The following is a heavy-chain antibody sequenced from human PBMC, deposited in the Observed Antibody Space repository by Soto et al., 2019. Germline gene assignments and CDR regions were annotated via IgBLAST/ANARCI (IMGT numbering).Heavy chain of an antibody. CDR1: GFSLSTSGVG. CDR3: AHYVITGTRPRMYDY. D-gene: IGHD1-7*01. CDR2: IYWDDDK. V-gene: IGHV2-5*02. J-gene: IGHJ4*02. Sequence: QITLKESGPTLVKPTQTLTLTCTFSGFSLSTSGVGVGWIRQPPGKALEWLALIYWDDDKRYSPSLKSRLTITKDTSKNHVVLTVTNVDPVDTATYYCAHYVITGTRPRMYDYWGQGTLVTVSS.